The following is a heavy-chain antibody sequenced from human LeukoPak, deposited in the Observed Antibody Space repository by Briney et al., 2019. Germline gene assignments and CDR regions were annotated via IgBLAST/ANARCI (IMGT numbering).Heavy chain of an antibody. V-gene: IGHV4-34*01. CDR2: INHSGST. CDR3: ARGHPPNYYYGSGIRGRLFDY. Sequence: SETLSLTCTVSGGSISSYYWSWIRQPPGKGLEWIGEINHSGSTNYNPSLKSRVTISVDTSKNQFSLKLSSVTAADTAVYYCARGHPPNYYYGSGIRGRLFDYWGQGTLVTVSS. CDR1: GGSISSYY. J-gene: IGHJ4*02. D-gene: IGHD3-10*01.